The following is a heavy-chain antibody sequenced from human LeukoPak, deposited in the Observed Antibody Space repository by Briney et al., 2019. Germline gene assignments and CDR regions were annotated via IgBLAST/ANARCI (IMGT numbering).Heavy chain of an antibody. Sequence: GGSLRLSCAASGFTFSSYSMNWVRQAPGKGLEWVSSISSSSSYIYYADSVKGRFTISRDNAKNSLYLQMNSLRAEDTAVYYCARDLYDFWSGYYTGGYWGQGTLVTVSS. D-gene: IGHD3-3*01. CDR2: ISSSSSYI. J-gene: IGHJ4*02. CDR1: GFTFSSYS. CDR3: ARDLYDFWSGYYTGGY. V-gene: IGHV3-21*01.